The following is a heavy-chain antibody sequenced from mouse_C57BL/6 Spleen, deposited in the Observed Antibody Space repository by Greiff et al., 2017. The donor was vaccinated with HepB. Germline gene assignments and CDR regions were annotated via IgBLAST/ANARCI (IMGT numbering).Heavy chain of an antibody. CDR1: GFNIKDDY. J-gene: IGHJ3*01. V-gene: IGHV14-4*01. CDR3: TPPYSTPY. CDR2: IDPENGDT. D-gene: IGHD2-5*01. Sequence: VQLQQSGAELVRPGASVKLSCTASGFNIKDDYMHWVKQRPEQGLEWIGWIDPENGDTEYASKFQGKATITADTSSNTAYLQLSSLTSEDTAVYYCTPPYSTPYWGQGTLVTVSA.